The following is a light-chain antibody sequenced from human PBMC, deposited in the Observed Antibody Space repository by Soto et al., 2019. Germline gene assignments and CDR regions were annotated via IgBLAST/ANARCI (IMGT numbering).Light chain of an antibody. CDR3: QQRSDWPST. Sequence: EIVFTQSPATLSLSPGNRATLSCRASQSVSSYLAWYQQKPGQAPRLLIYDASTRATGIPARFSGSGSGTDFTLTITGLEPEDFAVYYCQQRSDWPSTFGGGTKVEIK. V-gene: IGKV3-11*01. J-gene: IGKJ4*01. CDR2: DAS. CDR1: QSVSSY.